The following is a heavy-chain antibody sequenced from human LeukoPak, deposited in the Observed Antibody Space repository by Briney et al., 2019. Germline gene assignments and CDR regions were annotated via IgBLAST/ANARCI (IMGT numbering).Heavy chain of an antibody. CDR2: IYQTGTT. CDR3: ARGTPTVTTWFDP. V-gene: IGHV4-30-2*01. D-gene: IGHD4-17*01. J-gene: IGHJ5*02. CDR1: GGSVNSGRYS. Sequence: SETLSLTCAVSGGSVNSGRYSWSWIRQPPGKGLEWVGYIYQTGTTYYNPSLKSRVAISVDRSKNQFSLNLTSVTAADTAVYYCARGTPTVTTWFDPWGQGILVTVSS.